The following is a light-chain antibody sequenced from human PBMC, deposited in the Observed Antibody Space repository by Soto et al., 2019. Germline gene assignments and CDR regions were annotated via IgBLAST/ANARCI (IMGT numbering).Light chain of an antibody. CDR3: MQALQAPLT. Sequence: DIVMTQSPLSLPVTPGEPASISCRSSQSLLTSNGYNYLDWYLQKPGQSPQLLIYLGSSRASGVPDRFSGSGSGTDFPLTISRVEAEDVGFYYCMQALQAPLTFGPGTRVELK. CDR1: QSLLTSNGYNY. J-gene: IGKJ1*01. CDR2: LGS. V-gene: IGKV2-28*01.